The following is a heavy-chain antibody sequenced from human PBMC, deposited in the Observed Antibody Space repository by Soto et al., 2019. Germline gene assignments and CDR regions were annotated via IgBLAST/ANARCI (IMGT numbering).Heavy chain of an antibody. D-gene: IGHD1-26*01. J-gene: IGHJ4*02. CDR2: IYGGGST. CDR3: IGRVGATNYFDY. CDR1: GFTVSSNY. Sequence: GRWLRLSCAASGFTVSSNYMSWARQAPGKGLEWFSVIYGGGSTYYADSVKGRFTISRDNSKNTLYLQMNSLRAEDTAVYYCIGRVGATNYFDYWGQGTLVTVSS. V-gene: IGHV3-53*01.